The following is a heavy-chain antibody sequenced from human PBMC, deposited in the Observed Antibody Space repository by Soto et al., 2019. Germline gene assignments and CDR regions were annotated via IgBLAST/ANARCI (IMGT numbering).Heavy chain of an antibody. CDR2: SNGYNGNT. CDR1: GYTFTTYG. J-gene: IGHJ4*02. V-gene: IGHV1-18*01. CDR3: ARDPVAGTCFDY. D-gene: IGHD6-19*01. Sequence: QVQLVQSGAEVKKPGASVKVSCKASGYTFTTYGISWVRQAPGQGLEWMGWSNGYNGNTNYAQKLQGRVTVTTDPSTSTAYMEMRSLRSHDAAVYYCARDPVAGTCFDYWGQGTLVTVSS.